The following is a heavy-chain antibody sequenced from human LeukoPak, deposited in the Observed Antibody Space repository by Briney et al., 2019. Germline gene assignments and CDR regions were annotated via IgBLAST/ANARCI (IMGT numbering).Heavy chain of an antibody. J-gene: IGHJ4*02. CDR1: GGSISSSSYY. CDR3: ARATRRYPAPTFDY. CDR2: IYYSGST. V-gene: IGHV4-39*07. Sequence: SETLSLTCTVSGGSISSSSYYWGWIRQPPGKGLEWIGNIYYSGSTYYNPSLKSRVTISVDTSKNQFSLRLSSVTAADTAVYYCARATRRYPAPTFDYWGQGTLVTVSS. D-gene: IGHD3-9*01.